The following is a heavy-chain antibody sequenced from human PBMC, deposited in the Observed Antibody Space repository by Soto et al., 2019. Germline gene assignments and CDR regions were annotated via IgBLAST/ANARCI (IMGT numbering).Heavy chain of an antibody. Sequence: QVQLVQSGAEVRERGASVKVSCKASGYSFTSLDINWLRQTAGQGLEWMGWMQPRTGRTGYAQKFQGEVTMTRDTSTNTAPMQLTTPTSDDTTFYCCARGLCAEVDYCGQGTPVTVSS. CDR2: MQPRTGRT. V-gene: IGHV1-8*01. CDR3: ARGLCAEVDY. J-gene: IGHJ4*02. CDR1: GYSFTSLD.